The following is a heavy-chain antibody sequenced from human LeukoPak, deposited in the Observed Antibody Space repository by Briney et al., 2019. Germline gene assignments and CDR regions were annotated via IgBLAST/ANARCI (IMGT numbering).Heavy chain of an antibody. Sequence: GGSLRLSCAASGFTFSTYWMSWVRQTPEKGLEFVANIKQDGSVKNYMDSLKGRSTISRENPRESLYLEINSMRADDTAVYYCARDPESSAFDLWGQGALLTVSA. J-gene: IGHJ4*02. D-gene: IGHD5/OR15-5a*01. CDR3: ARDPESSAFDL. CDR2: IKQDGSVK. CDR1: GFTFSTYW. V-gene: IGHV3-7*01.